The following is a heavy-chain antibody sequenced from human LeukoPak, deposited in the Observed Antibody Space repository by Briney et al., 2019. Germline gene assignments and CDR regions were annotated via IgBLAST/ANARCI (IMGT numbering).Heavy chain of an antibody. J-gene: IGHJ4*02. Sequence: ASVKVSCKASGYTFTSYYMHWVRQAPGQGLEWMGIINPSGGSTSYAQKFQGRVTMTRDTSASTVYMELSSLRSEDTAVYYCARAFSGYHFDYWGQGTLVTVSS. CDR3: ARAFSGYHFDY. V-gene: IGHV1-46*01. CDR2: INPSGGST. CDR1: GYTFTSYY. D-gene: IGHD3-22*01.